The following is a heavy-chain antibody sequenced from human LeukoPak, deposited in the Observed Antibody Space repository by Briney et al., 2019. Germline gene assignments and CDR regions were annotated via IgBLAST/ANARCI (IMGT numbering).Heavy chain of an antibody. D-gene: IGHD6-13*01. CDR2: ISGSGGST. J-gene: IGHJ4*02. V-gene: IGHV3-23*01. CDR1: GFTLSSYA. CDR3: AGLDYGLKPASIAAAGRAIGLDY. Sequence: PGGSLRLSCAASGFTLSSYAMSWVRQAPGQGLEWVSAISGSGGSTYYADSVKGRFTISRDNSKNTLYLQMNSLRAEDTAVYYCAGLDYGLKPASIAAAGRAIGLDYWGQGTLVTVSS.